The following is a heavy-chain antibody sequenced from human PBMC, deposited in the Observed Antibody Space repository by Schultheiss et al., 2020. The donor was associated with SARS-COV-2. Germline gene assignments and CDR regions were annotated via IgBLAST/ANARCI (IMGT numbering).Heavy chain of an antibody. J-gene: IGHJ4*02. CDR3: ASRNYDILTGYYSGDDY. V-gene: IGHV3-48*03. CDR2: ISSSGMTI. D-gene: IGHD3-9*01. Sequence: GGSLRLSCAVSGFTFSNYEMNWIRQAPGKGLEWVSYISSSGMTIHYADSVKGRFTISRDNTKNALYLQMNSLRAEDTAVYYCASRNYDILTGYYSGDDYWGQGTLVTVSS. CDR1: GFTFSNYE.